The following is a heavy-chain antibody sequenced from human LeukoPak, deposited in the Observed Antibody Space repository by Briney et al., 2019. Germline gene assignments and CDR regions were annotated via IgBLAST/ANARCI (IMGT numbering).Heavy chain of an antibody. Sequence: GGSLRLSCAASGFTFGSYAMSWVRQAPGKGLEWVSAISGSGGSTYYADSVKGRFTISRDNSKNTLYLQMNSLRAEDTAVYYCAKGPFGPAAIPVALPYYWGQGTLVTVSS. V-gene: IGHV3-23*01. CDR1: GFTFGSYA. J-gene: IGHJ4*02. CDR2: ISGSGGST. D-gene: IGHD2-2*02. CDR3: AKGPFGPAAIPVALPYY.